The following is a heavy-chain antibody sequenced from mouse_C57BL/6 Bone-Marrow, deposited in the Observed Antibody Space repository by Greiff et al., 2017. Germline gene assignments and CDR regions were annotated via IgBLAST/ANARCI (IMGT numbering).Heavy chain of an antibody. CDR2: IDPSDSYT. CDR3: AAYYGPDY. D-gene: IGHD1-1*01. V-gene: IGHV1-59*01. J-gene: IGHJ2*01. CDR1: GYTFTSYW. Sequence: QVQLQQPGAELVRPGTSVKLSCKASGYTFTSYWMHWVKQRPGQGLEWIGVIDPSDSYTNYNQKFKGKATLTVDTSSSTAYMQLSSLTSEDSAVYYGAAYYGPDYWGQGTTLTVSS.